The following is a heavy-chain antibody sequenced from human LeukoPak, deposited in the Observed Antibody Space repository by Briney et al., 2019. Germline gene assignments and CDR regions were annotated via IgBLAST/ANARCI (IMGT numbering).Heavy chain of an antibody. D-gene: IGHD6-13*01. CDR2: IYYSGST. CDR1: GGSISSYY. J-gene: IGHJ4*02. V-gene: IGHV4-59*01. Sequence: SETLSLTCTVSGGSISSYYWSWIRQPPGKGLEWIGYIYYSGSTNYNPSPKSRVTISVETSKNQFSLKLSSVTAADTAVYYCAGFSLRQYSSSGDFDYWGQGTLVTVSS. CDR3: AGFSLRQYSSSGDFDY.